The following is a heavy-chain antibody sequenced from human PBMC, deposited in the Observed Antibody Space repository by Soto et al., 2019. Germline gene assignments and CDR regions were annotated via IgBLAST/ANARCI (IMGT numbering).Heavy chain of an antibody. CDR2: ISDSGGRT. D-gene: IGHD3-3*01. CDR3: TKGGVRFLEWLGDV. CDR1: GFSFISYA. V-gene: IGHV3-23*01. Sequence: DVQLLESGGGLVQPGKSLRLSCAASGFSFISYAMSWVRQVPGQRLEWVSSISDSGGRTFYAESVEGRFTISRDDSTSTLFLPMNSLRAEDTAIYYCTKGGVRFLEWLGDVWGQGTTVTVSS. J-gene: IGHJ6*02.